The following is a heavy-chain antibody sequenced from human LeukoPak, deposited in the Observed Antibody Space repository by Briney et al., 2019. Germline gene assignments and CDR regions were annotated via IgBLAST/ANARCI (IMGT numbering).Heavy chain of an antibody. D-gene: IGHD4-23*01. CDR2: ISSSSSTI. V-gene: IGHV3-48*04. CDR1: GFTFSSYS. CDR3: ARGFRTTVVY. Sequence: GGSPRLSCAASGFTFSSYSMNWVRQAPGKGLEWVSYISSSSSTIYYADSVKGRFTISRDNAKNSLYLQMNSLRAEDTAVYYCARGFRTTVVYWGQGTLVTVSS. J-gene: IGHJ4*02.